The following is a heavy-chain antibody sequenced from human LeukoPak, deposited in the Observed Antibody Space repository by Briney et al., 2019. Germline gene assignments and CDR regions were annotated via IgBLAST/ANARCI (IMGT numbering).Heavy chain of an antibody. CDR3: ASNYYGSGSYWDY. CDR1: GGSISSYY. J-gene: IGHJ4*02. V-gene: IGHV4-59*01. CDR2: IYYSGST. D-gene: IGHD3-10*01. Sequence: PSETLSLTCTVSGGSISSYYWSWIRQPPGKGLEWIGYIYYSGSTNYNPSLKSRVTTSVDTSKNQFSLKLSSVTAADTAVYYCASNYYGSGSYWDYWGQGTLVTVSS.